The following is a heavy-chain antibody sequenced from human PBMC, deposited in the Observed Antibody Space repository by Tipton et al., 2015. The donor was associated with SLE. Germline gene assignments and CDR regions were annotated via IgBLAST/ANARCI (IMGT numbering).Heavy chain of an antibody. J-gene: IGHJ4*02. CDR2: INKTGNDI. V-gene: IGHV3-48*03. CDR1: GFTFTRYE. D-gene: IGHD4/OR15-4a*01. Sequence: SLRLSCATSGFTFTRYEFNWVRQAPGKGLEWVAFINKTGNDIYYADSVKGRFTISRDNTKTSLYLQMNSLRVEDTAMYYCARAGTMRGQGTLVTVSS. CDR3: ARAGTM.